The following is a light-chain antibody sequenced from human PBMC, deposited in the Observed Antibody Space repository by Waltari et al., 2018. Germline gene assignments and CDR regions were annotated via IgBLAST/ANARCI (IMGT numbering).Light chain of an antibody. CDR1: SSDVGASNY. CDR3: TSYAGSKNV. V-gene: IGLV2-8*01. Sequence: QSALTQPPSASGSPGQSVTISCTGTSSDVGASNYVPWYQQHPGKGPKLMIYEVTKRPPGVPDRFSGSKSGNTASLTVSGLQAEDEADYYCTSYAGSKNVFGTGTKVTVL. J-gene: IGLJ1*01. CDR2: EVT.